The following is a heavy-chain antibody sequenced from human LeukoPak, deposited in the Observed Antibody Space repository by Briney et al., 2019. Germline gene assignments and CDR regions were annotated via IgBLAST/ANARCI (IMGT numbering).Heavy chain of an antibody. CDR3: ARDSGRIRGDFDY. J-gene: IGHJ4*02. Sequence: SETLSLTCTVSGGSIRSYHWSWIRQPPGKGLEWIGSVYRDGSTTYNPSLNSRVTISVDTSKNQFSLKLSSVTAADTAVYYCARDSGRIRGDFDYWGQGTLVTVSS. CDR2: VYRDGST. CDR1: GGSIRSYH. V-gene: IGHV4-59*12. D-gene: IGHD3-10*01.